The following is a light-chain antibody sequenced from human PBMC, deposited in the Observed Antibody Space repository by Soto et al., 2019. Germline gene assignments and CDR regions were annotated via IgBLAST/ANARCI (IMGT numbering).Light chain of an antibody. J-gene: IGKJ4*01. CDR2: GAS. Sequence: EIVMTQSPATLSVSPGERAPLSCRASQSVSSNLAWYQQKPGQAPRLLIYGASNRATGIPARFSGSGSGTDFTLTINSLEPEDVAVYYCQQRSYLFTFGGGTKVDI. CDR3: QQRSYLFT. V-gene: IGKV3-11*01. CDR1: QSVSSN.